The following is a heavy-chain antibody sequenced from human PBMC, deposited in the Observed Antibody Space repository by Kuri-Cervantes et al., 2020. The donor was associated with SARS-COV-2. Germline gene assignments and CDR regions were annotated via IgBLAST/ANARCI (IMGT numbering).Heavy chain of an antibody. CDR2: RSSDGKNK. CDR3: ATDRAGVHDF. Sequence: GGALRLSCVASGSNFSTTGMNRVRQAPGKGLEWVTFRSSDGKNKKCMAYGKGRFTISRDNSQNTLHLQMKSLRDEDTAIYYCATDRAGVHDFWGQGTLVTVSS. D-gene: IGHD2-21*01. V-gene: IGHV3-30*03. J-gene: IGHJ4*02. CDR1: GSNFSTTG.